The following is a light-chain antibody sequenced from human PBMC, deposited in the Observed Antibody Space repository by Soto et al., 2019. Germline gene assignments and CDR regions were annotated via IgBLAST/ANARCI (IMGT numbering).Light chain of an antibody. CDR3: QQYNNWPLT. Sequence: IVMTQSPATLSVSPWEIATLSCRASQNIYSNVAWYQQRPGQAPRLLIYRASTRAPGIPARFSGSGSGTEFTLTISSLQSEDFTVYYCQQYNNWPLTFGGGTKVDIK. J-gene: IGKJ4*01. CDR2: RAS. CDR1: QNIYSN. V-gene: IGKV3-15*01.